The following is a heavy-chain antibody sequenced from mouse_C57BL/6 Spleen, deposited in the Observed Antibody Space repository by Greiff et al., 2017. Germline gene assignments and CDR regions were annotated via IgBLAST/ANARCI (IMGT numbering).Heavy chain of an antibody. CDR1: GYTFTEYT. V-gene: IGHV1-62-2*01. D-gene: IGHD1-1*01. CDR3: ARHEEGAPYYYGSPCDY. Sequence: QVQLQQSGAELVKPGASVKLSCKASGYTFTEYTIHWVKQRSGQGLEWIGWFYPGSGSIKYNEKFKDKATLTADKSSSTVYMELSRLTSEDSAVXFCARHEEGAPYYYGSPCDYWGQGTTLTVSS. CDR2: FYPGSGSI. J-gene: IGHJ2*01.